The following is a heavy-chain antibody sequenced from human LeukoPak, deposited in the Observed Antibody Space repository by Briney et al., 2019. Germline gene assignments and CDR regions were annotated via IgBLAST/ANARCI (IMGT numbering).Heavy chain of an antibody. CDR1: GGTFSSYA. CDR3: ASGRYSGYEGSVDY. V-gene: IGHV1-69*06. Sequence: SVTVSCKASGGTFSSYAISWVRQAPGQGLEWMGGIIPVFGTTNCAQKFQGRVTITADKSTNTIYMLLSSLRSEDTAVYYCASGRYSGYEGSVDYWGQGTLVTVSS. J-gene: IGHJ4*02. CDR2: IIPVFGTT. D-gene: IGHD5-12*01.